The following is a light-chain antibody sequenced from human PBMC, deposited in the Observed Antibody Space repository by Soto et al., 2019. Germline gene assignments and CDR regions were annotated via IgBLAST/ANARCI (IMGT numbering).Light chain of an antibody. Sequence: EIVLTQSPGTLSLSPGERATLSCRASQSVSSSFLAWYRQKPGQAPRLLIYGASTRAPGIPDRFSGSGSGTDFTLTISRREREDFAVYYCQRYGNSYTFGQGTKLEIK. CDR3: QRYGNSYT. CDR2: GAS. V-gene: IGKV3-20*01. J-gene: IGKJ2*01. CDR1: QSVSSSF.